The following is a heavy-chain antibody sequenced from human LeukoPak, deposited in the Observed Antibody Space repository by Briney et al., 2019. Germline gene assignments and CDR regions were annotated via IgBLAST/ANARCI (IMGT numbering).Heavy chain of an antibody. J-gene: IGHJ5*02. Sequence: ASVKVSCKASGGTFSSYAISWVRQAPGQGLKWMGRIIPILGIANYAQKFQGRVTITADKSTSTAYMELSSLRSEDTAVYYCARDTWYYGSGSTYNWFDPWGQGTLVTVSS. V-gene: IGHV1-69*04. D-gene: IGHD3-10*01. CDR2: IIPILGIA. CDR1: GGTFSSYA. CDR3: ARDTWYYGSGSTYNWFDP.